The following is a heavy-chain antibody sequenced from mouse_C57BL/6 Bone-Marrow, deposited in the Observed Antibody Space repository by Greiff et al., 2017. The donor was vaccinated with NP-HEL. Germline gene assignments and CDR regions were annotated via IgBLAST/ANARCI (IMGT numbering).Heavy chain of an antibody. J-gene: IGHJ4*01. D-gene: IGHD2-1*01. CDR1: GYTFTNYW. CDR3: ARSRNGNYPYYYAMDY. Sequence: QVQLQQSGAELVRPGTSVKMSCKASGYTFTNYWIGWAKQRPGHGLEWIGDIYPGGGYTNYNEKFKGKATLTADKSSSTAYMQFSSLTSEDSAIYYCARSRNGNYPYYYAMDYWGQGTSVTVSS. V-gene: IGHV1-63*01. CDR2: IYPGGGYT.